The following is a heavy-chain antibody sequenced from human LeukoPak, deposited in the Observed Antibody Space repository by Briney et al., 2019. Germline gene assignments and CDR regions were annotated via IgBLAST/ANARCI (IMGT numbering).Heavy chain of an antibody. J-gene: IGHJ5*02. CDR2: IIPIFGTA. V-gene: IGHV1-69*05. CDR1: GGTFSSYA. D-gene: IGHD3-10*01. CDR3: AGDIWDYYGSGSYNNWFDP. Sequence: SVKVSCKASGGTFSSYAISWVRQAPGQGLEWMGGIIPIFGTANYAQKFQGRVTITTDESTSTAYMELSSLRSEDTAVYYCAGDIWDYYGSGSYNNWFDPWGQGTLVTVSS.